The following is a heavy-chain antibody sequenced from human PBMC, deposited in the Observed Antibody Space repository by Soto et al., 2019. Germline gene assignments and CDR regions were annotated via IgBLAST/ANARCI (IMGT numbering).Heavy chain of an antibody. J-gene: IGHJ5*02. V-gene: IGHV1-3*01. Sequence: GASAKVSCKASGYTFTGYYLHGVRQAPGQGLEWMGWINPGNGNTKYSQNFQGRVTISRDTSASTAYMELSSLRSEDTAVYYCARATIVLVPAAMVSHWFDPWGQGTLVTVSS. CDR2: INPGNGNT. CDR3: ARATIVLVPAAMVSHWFDP. CDR1: GYTFTGYY. D-gene: IGHD2-2*01.